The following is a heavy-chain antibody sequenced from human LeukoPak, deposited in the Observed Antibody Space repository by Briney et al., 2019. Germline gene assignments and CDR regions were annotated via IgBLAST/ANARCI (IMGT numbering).Heavy chain of an antibody. Sequence: ASVKVSCKASGYTFITFGVTWVRQAPGQRLEWMGWINAGNGNTKYSQKFQGRVTITRDTSASTAYMELSSLRSEDTAVYYCARVAYCSGGSCVSSYFDYWGQGSLVTVSS. CDR3: ARVAYCSGGSCVSSYFDY. CDR2: INAGNGNT. J-gene: IGHJ4*02. D-gene: IGHD2-15*01. CDR1: GYTFITFG. V-gene: IGHV1-3*01.